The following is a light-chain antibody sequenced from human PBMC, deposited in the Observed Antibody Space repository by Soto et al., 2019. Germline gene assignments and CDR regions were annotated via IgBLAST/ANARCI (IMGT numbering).Light chain of an antibody. J-gene: IGKJ5*01. V-gene: IGKV3-11*01. CDR1: QSLGRY. Sequence: PGETGTLSFRASQSLGRYLAWYQQKPGQAPRLLLDDASHRATGIPVRFSGSGSESYFTLTISSREPEDFAVSYCPQRSNWPPPITVGQGTRLYI. CDR3: PQRSNWPPPIT. CDR2: DAS.